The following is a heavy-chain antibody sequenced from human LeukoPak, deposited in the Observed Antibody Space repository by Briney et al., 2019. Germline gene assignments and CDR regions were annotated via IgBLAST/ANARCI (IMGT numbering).Heavy chain of an antibody. V-gene: IGHV3-74*01. CDR1: GFTFSDYW. CDR2: IKFDGSST. CDR3: VRGYRGGYYFDY. Sequence: GGSLRLFCAASGFTFSDYWMHWVRQAPGKGLVWVSRIKFDGSSTYYADFVKGRFTISRDDAKNTLYLQMNSLRAEDTAVYYCVRGYRGGYYFDYWGQGTLVTVSS. J-gene: IGHJ4*02. D-gene: IGHD3-10*01.